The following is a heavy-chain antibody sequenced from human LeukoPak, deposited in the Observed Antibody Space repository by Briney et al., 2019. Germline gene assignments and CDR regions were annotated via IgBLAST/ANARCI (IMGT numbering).Heavy chain of an antibody. J-gene: IGHJ4*02. Sequence: GESLKISCKASGYNFPKSWIGWVRQMPGKGLEWMAIVYPDDSRTKYSPSFQGQVTISADKSINTACLQWSSLRASDTAMYYCARPDYFASHDWGQGTLVTVSS. CDR2: VYPDDSRT. D-gene: IGHD2/OR15-2a*01. CDR3: ARPDYFASHD. CDR1: GYNFPKSW. V-gene: IGHV5-51*01.